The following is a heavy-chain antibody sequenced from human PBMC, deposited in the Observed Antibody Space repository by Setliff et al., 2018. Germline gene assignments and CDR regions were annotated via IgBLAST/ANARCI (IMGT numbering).Heavy chain of an antibody. CDR3: ARLGVGATTGKSYYFDY. CDR1: GYTFTSHA. J-gene: IGHJ4*02. D-gene: IGHD1-26*01. CDR2: IIPILGIA. Sequence: ASVKVSCKASGYTFTSHAISWVRQAPGQGLEWMGGIIPILGIANYAQKFQGRVTITTDESTSTAYMELSSLRSEDTAVYYCARLGVGATTGKSYYFDYWGQGTLVTVSS. V-gene: IGHV1-69*10.